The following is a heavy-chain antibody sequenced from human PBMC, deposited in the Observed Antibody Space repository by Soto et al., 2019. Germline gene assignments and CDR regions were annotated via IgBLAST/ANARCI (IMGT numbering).Heavy chain of an antibody. D-gene: IGHD3-3*01. J-gene: IGHJ6*02. CDR3: ARNLITIFGVAPYYYYYGMDV. CDR1: GGSISSYY. V-gene: IGHV4-59*01. CDR2: IYYSGST. Sequence: SETLSLTCTVSGGSISSYYWSWIRQPPGKGLEWIGYIYYSGSTNYNPSLKSRVTISVDTSKNQFSLKLSSVTAADTAVYYCARNLITIFGVAPYYYYYGMDVWGQGTTVTVSS.